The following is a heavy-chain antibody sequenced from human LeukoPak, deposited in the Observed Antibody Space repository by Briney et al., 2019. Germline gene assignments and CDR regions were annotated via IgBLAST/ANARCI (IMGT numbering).Heavy chain of an antibody. CDR1: GGSISSSSYY. CDR2: IYYSGST. Sequence: PSETLSLTCTVSGGSISSSSYYWGWIRQPPGKGLEWIGSIYYSGSTYYNPSLKSRVTISVDTSKNQFSLKLSSVTAADTAVYYCARGELRYFDWLSLNFDYWGQGTLVTVSS. CDR3: ARGELRYFDWLSLNFDY. J-gene: IGHJ4*02. V-gene: IGHV4-39*01. D-gene: IGHD3-9*01.